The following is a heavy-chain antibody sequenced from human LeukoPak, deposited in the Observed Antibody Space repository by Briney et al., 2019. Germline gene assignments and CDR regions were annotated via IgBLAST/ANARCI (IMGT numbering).Heavy chain of an antibody. J-gene: IGHJ1*01. CDR1: GYTFTNYH. CDR2: TNPSGGST. D-gene: IGHD3-22*01. CDR3: ARGGNEVVADAEYFQH. V-gene: IGHV1-46*01. Sequence: ASVKVSCKASGYTFTNYHMHCMRQAPGQGFEWMGITNPSGGSTRYAQKFQGRVTMTRDMSTSTVYMELSSLRSEDTAVYYCARGGNEVVADAEYFQHWGQGTLVTVSS.